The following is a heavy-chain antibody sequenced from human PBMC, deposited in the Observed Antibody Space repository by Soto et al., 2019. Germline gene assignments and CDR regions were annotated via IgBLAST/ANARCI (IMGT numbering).Heavy chain of an antibody. D-gene: IGHD2-8*01. CDR2: ITSDSSTI. CDR3: ARVDRGVYGMDV. CDR1: GFTFSSYS. Sequence: EVQLVESGGGLVQPGGSLRLSCAASGFTFSSYSINWVRQAPGKGLEWFSYITSDSSTISYAASVKGRFTVSRANATNSLYLQMNSLRDEDTAVYYFARVDRGVYGMDVWGQGTSVTVSS. J-gene: IGHJ6*02. V-gene: IGHV3-48*02.